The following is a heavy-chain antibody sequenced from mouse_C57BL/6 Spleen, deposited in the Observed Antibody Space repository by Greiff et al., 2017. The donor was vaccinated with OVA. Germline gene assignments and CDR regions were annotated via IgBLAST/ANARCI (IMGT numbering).Heavy chain of an antibody. Sequence: DVKLVESGPGLVKPSQSLSLTCSVTGYSITSGYYWNWIRQFPGNKLEWMGYISYDGSNNYNPSLKNRISITRDTSKNQFFLKLNSVTTEDTATYYCARGGSYYDYSWFAYWGQGTLVTVSA. V-gene: IGHV3-6*01. D-gene: IGHD2-4*01. CDR1: GYSITSGYY. CDR3: ARGGSYYDYSWFAY. CDR2: ISYDGSN. J-gene: IGHJ3*01.